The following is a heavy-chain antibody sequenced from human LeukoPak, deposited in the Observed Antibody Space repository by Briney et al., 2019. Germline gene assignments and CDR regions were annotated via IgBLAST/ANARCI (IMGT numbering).Heavy chain of an antibody. CDR1: GGSISSDY. D-gene: IGHD5-18*01. Sequence: SETLSLTCTVSGGSISSDYWSWIRKPPGKGLEWIGYIYYSGGINYNPSLESRVTISVDTSKNQFSLKLSSVTAADTAVYYCARHGYSYGYHIWGQGTLVTVSS. V-gene: IGHV4-59*08. CDR3: ARHGYSYGYHI. CDR2: IYYSGGI. J-gene: IGHJ4*02.